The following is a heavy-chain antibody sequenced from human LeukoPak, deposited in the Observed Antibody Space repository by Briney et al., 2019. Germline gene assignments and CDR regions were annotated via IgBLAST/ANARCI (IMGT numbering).Heavy chain of an antibody. V-gene: IGHV1-2*02. CDR3: ARSFFTYYYDSSGYIPGY. Sequence: ASVKVSCKASGYTFTGYYMHWVRQAPGQGLEWMGWINPNSGGTNCAQKFQGRVTMTRDTSISTAYMELSRLRSDDTAVYYCARSFFTYYYDSSGYIPGYWGQGTLVTVSS. CDR1: GYTFTGYY. J-gene: IGHJ4*02. CDR2: INPNSGGT. D-gene: IGHD3-22*01.